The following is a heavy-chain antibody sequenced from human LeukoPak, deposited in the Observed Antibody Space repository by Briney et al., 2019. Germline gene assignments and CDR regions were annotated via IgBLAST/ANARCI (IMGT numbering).Heavy chain of an antibody. CDR2: IYYNGST. CDR1: GDSFTSPY. J-gene: IGHJ4*02. V-gene: IGHV4-59*11. Sequence: SETLSLTCTVPGDSFTSPYWSWVRQPPGKGLEWIGYIYYNGSTKYNPSLKSRVTMSVDTSKNQFSLKLSSVSAADTAVYYCARGDPHLAFDYWGQGTLVTVSS. CDR3: ARGDPHLAFDY.